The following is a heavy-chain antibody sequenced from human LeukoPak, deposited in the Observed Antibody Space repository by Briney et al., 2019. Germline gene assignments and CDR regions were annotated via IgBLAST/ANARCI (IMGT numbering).Heavy chain of an antibody. CDR2: INWNSGRM. J-gene: IGHJ6*03. CDR1: GFAFDDYA. CDR3: AKDGQRRAVSVVTYMDV. V-gene: IGHV3-9*01. D-gene: IGHD6-19*01. Sequence: GGSLRLSCAAAGFAFDDYAMHWVRHAPGKGLEWVSTINWNSGRMEYADSVKGRFTISRDNAKNSLYLQMNSLRDEDTALYYCAKDGQRRAVSVVTYMDVWGKGTTVTVSS.